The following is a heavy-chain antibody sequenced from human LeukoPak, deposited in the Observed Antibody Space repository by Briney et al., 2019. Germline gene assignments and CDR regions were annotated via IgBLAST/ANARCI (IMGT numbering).Heavy chain of an antibody. V-gene: IGHV3-9*01. D-gene: IGHD3-10*01. J-gene: IGHJ4*02. CDR1: GFAFDEYA. Sequence: PGRSLRLSCAASGFAFDEYAMDWVRQAPGEGLGWGSGISWNSSTIASADSVRPRLTTSRDNATTSMYLQMATLRAEDTALYYCTNEIYYGANSVAFAYCGQGTLVTVPS. CDR2: ISWNSSTI. CDR3: TNEIYYGANSVAFAY.